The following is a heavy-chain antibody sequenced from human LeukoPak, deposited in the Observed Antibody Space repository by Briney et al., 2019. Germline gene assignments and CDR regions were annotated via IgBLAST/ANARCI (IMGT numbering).Heavy chain of an antibody. D-gene: IGHD4-17*01. CDR3: ASHHDYGDYGCFDY. J-gene: IGHJ4*02. Sequence: PGESLKISGKRSGNSFTSYWIGWLRQMPGKGLEWMGIIYPGDSDTRCSPSFQGQVTISADKSIRTAYLQWSSLKASDTAIYYCASHHDYGDYGCFDYWGQGTLVTVSS. V-gene: IGHV5-51*01. CDR2: IYPGDSDT. CDR1: GNSFTSYW.